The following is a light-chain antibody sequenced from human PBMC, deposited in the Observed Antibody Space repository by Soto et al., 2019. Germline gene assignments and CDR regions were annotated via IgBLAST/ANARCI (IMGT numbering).Light chain of an antibody. V-gene: IGKV3-20*01. Sequence: IVLTQSPGTLSLSPGERATLSCRASQSISATHLAWYQQRPGQAPRLLLYGTSSRATGIPDRFSGSGSGTDFTLTSSRVEPEDFAVFYCQQDGSSPLTFGGGTKVDIK. CDR2: GTS. J-gene: IGKJ4*01. CDR3: QQDGSSPLT. CDR1: QSISATH.